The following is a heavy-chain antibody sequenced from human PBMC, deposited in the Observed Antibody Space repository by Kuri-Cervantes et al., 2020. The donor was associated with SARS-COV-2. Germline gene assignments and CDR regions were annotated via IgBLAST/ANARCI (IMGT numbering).Heavy chain of an antibody. J-gene: IGHJ4*02. CDR2: ISSSSSTI. Sequence: GESLKISCAASGFTLSGYSMNWVRQAPGKGLEWVSYISSSSSTIYYADSVKGRFTISRDNAKNSLYLQMNSLRDEDTAVYYCARTYYDILTGYCPFDYWGQGTLVTVSS. CDR1: GFTLSGYS. D-gene: IGHD3-9*01. V-gene: IGHV3-48*02. CDR3: ARTYYDILTGYCPFDY.